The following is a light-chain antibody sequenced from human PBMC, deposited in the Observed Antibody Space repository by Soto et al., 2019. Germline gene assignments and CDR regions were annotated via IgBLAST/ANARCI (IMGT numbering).Light chain of an antibody. CDR3: QKYGSSGT. CDR1: QGISNY. V-gene: IGKV1-27*01. CDR2: AAS. J-gene: IGKJ1*01. Sequence: DIQMTQSPSSLSASVGDRVTVTCRASQGISNYLAWYQQKPGKVPKLLIYAASTLQPGVQSRFSGSGYGTDFTLTIGSLQPEDVAVYYCQKYGSSGTLAQGTTVDIK.